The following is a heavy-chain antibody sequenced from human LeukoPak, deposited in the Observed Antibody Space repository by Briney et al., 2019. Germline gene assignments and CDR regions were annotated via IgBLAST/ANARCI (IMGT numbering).Heavy chain of an antibody. CDR2: IIPIFGTA. J-gene: IGHJ6*03. D-gene: IGHD3-10*01. V-gene: IGHV1-69*13. CDR1: GGTFSSYA. CDR3: ARGNTYYYGSGSYYKSSYYYYYMDV. Sequence: GASVKVSCKASGGTFSSYAISWVRQAPGQGLEWMGGIIPIFGTANYAQKFQGRVTITADESTSTAYVELSSLRSEDTAMYYCARGNTYYYGSGSYYKSSYYYYYMDVWGKGTTVTISS.